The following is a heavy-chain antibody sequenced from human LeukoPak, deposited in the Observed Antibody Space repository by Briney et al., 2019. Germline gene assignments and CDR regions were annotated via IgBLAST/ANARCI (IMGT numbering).Heavy chain of an antibody. Sequence: ASVKVSCKASGYTFTNNDINWVRQATGQGIEWMGWVSPDSGDTGYAPNFRGRVTMTTDTSINTAYMELTSLTSEDTAIYYCTRGRAPGDRGQGTLVTVSS. V-gene: IGHV1-8*01. J-gene: IGHJ4*02. CDR2: VSPDSGDT. D-gene: IGHD2-21*02. CDR1: GYTFTNND. CDR3: TRGRAPGD.